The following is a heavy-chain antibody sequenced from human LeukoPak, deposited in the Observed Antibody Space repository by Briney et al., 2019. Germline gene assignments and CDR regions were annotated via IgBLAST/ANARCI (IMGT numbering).Heavy chain of an antibody. CDR3: AKDSQYSSSWSRGWFDP. J-gene: IGHJ5*02. CDR2: ISWNSGSI. CDR1: GFTFDDYA. V-gene: IGHV3-9*01. D-gene: IGHD6-13*01. Sequence: GGSLRLSCAASGFTFDDYAMHWVRQAPGKGLEWVSGISWNSGSIGYADSVKGRFTISRDNAKNSLYLQMNSLRAEDTALYYCAKDSQYSSSWSRGWFDPWGQGTLVTVSS.